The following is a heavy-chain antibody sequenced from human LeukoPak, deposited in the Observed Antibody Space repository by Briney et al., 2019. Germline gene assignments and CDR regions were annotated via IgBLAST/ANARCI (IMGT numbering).Heavy chain of an antibody. J-gene: IGHJ4*02. V-gene: IGHV3-48*01. CDR1: GFTFSSYA. CDR2: ISQGGSAI. Sequence: PGGSLRLSCAASGFTFSSYAMSWVRQAPGKGLEWVSYISQGGSAIYTDSVKGRFSISRDNAKDSLYLQMDSLRVEDTAIYYCARWSGGVDYWGQGVQVAVSS. CDR3: ARWSGGVDY. D-gene: IGHD3-16*01.